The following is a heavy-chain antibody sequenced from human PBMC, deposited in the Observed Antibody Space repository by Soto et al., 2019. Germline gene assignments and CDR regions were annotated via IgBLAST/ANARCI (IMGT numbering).Heavy chain of an antibody. CDR1: GFTFSDYY. CDR2: IGGSGSTI. Sequence: PGGSLRLSCAASGFTFSDYYMSWIRQAPGKGLDWVSYIGGSGSTIFYADSVKGRFTISRDNAKNSLYLQMNSLRAEDTAVYYCARDLNYVWGSPYVWGQGTTVTVSS. D-gene: IGHD3-16*01. CDR3: ARDLNYVWGSPYV. V-gene: IGHV3-11*01. J-gene: IGHJ6*02.